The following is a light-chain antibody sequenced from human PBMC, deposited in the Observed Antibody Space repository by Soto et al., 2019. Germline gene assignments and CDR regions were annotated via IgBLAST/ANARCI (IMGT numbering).Light chain of an antibody. J-gene: IGLJ1*01. CDR3: SSYTSSSTLYV. V-gene: IGLV2-14*01. CDR1: SSGVGGYNY. Sequence: QSALTQPASVSGSPGQSITISCTGTSSGVGGYNYVSWYQQHPGKAPKLMIYDVSNRPSGVSNRFSGSKSGNTASLTISGFLAEDEADYYCSSYTSSSTLYVFGTGTKVTVL. CDR2: DVS.